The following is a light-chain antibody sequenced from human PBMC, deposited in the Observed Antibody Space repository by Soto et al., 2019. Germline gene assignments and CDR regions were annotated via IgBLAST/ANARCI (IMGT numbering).Light chain of an antibody. J-gene: IGKJ1*01. Sequence: QTVYLGGSGTLNKIASQSVRSNLAWYQQKPGQAPRLLIYGASTRATGIPAGLSGSGSGTAFNLALRSLQSEEYAVQFCEHYNYSPRTVAQGTKVDI. CDR2: GAS. CDR3: EHYNYSPRT. V-gene: IGKV3-15*01. CDR1: QSVRSN.